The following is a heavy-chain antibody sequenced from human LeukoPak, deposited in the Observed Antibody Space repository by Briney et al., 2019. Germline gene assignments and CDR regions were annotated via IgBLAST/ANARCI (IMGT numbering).Heavy chain of an antibody. CDR1: GFTFSSYW. V-gene: IGHV3-74*01. CDR3: ARVLVATDALGDY. D-gene: IGHD5-12*01. CDR2: INSDGSST. J-gene: IGHJ4*02. Sequence: GGSLGLSCAASGFTFSSYWMHWVRQAPGKGLVWVSRINSDGSSTSYADSVKGRFTISRDNAKNTLYLQMNSLRAEDTAVYYCARVLVATDALGDYWGQGTLVTVSS.